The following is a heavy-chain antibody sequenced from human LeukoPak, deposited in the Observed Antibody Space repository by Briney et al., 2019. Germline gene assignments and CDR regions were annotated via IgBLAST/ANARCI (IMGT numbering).Heavy chain of an antibody. CDR3: AGGGSGWSNFDY. J-gene: IGHJ4*02. D-gene: IGHD6-19*01. V-gene: IGHV3-13*01. CDR2: IGPAGDT. CDR1: GFTFSSYD. Sequence: PGGSLRLSCAASGFTFSSYDLHWVRQSTGKGLEWVSAIGPAGDTYYPGSVKGRFTIFRENAKNSLYLQMNSLRAEDTAVYYCAGGGSGWSNFDYWGQGTLVTVSS.